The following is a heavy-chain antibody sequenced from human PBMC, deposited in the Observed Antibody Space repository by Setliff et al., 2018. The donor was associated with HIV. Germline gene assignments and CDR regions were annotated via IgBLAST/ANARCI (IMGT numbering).Heavy chain of an antibody. CDR3: ARTLSTMVKTDGYYDYYYMDV. Sequence: SETLSLTCTISGGSIIRRDYYWGWVRQPPGKGLEWIGSIYHSGITYYNSSLKSRVTMSVDTSKNQFSLNLNSVTAADTAVYYCARTLSTMVKTDGYYDYYYMDVWGKGTTVTVSS. CDR1: GGSIIRRDYY. CDR2: IYHSGIT. D-gene: IGHD3-10*01. V-gene: IGHV4-39*07. J-gene: IGHJ6*03.